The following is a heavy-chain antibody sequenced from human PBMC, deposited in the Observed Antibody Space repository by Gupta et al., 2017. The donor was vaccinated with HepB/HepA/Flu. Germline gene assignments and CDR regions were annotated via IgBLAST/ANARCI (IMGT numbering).Heavy chain of an antibody. CDR2: IDPYGNEK. Sequence: EVQVVESGGGLVQPGESLRLSCVGSGLTFSNYWMTWFRQPPGKGLEWVAKIDPYGNEKHYVDSVKGRFTISRDNARNSLYLQMNSLRDEDTAIYYCTRDLGLRTPGGVGYWGQGTLVTVAS. CDR1: GLTFSNYW. CDR3: TRDLGLRTPGGVGY. D-gene: IGHD2-8*01. V-gene: IGHV3-7*01. J-gene: IGHJ4*02.